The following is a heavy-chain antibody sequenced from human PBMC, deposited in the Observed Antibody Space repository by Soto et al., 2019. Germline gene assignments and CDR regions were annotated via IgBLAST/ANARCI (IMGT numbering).Heavy chain of an antibody. CDR1: GHTFAKYG. J-gene: IGHJ5*02. CDR2: ISAYNGNT. D-gene: IGHD7-27*01. Sequence: QVQLVQSGAEVKKPGASVKVSCKASGHTFAKYGITWVRQAPGQGFEWMGWISAYNGNTKYAQKFQGRVTMTTDTSTTIAYMELRSLISDDTAVYYCARSGGGNYWGNWFYPWGQGTLVTVSS. V-gene: IGHV1-18*01. CDR3: ARSGGGNYWGNWFYP.